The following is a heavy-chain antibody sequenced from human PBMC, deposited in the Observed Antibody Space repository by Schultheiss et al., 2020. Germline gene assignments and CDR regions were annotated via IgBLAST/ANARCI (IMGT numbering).Heavy chain of an antibody. CDR2: INHSGST. CDR1: GGSFSGYY. V-gene: IGHV4-34*01. CDR3: AGGPARIAARKTYYYYGMDV. D-gene: IGHD6-6*01. J-gene: IGHJ6*02. Sequence: SQPLSLTCAVYGGSFSGYYWSWIRQPPGKGLEWIGEINHSGSTNYNPSLKSRVTMSVDTSKNQFSLQLNSVTPEDTAVYYCAGGPARIAARKTYYYYGMDVWGQGTTVTVSS.